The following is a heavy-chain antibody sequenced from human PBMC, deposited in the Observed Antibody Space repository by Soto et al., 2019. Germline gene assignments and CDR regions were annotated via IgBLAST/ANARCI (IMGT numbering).Heavy chain of an antibody. D-gene: IGHD1-1*01. CDR1: GASISSFY. CDR2: IYATGTT. J-gene: IGHJ5*02. Sequence: PSETLSLTCTVSGASISSFYWSWIRKSAGKGLEWIGRIYATGTTDYNPSLKRRVMMSLDTSKKQFSLKLRSVTAADTAVYYCVRDGTKTLRDWFDPWGQGMAVTVSS. CDR3: VRDGTKTLRDWFDP. V-gene: IGHV4-4*07.